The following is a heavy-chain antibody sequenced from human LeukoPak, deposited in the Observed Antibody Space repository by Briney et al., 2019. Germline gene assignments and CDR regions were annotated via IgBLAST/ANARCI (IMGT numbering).Heavy chain of an antibody. V-gene: IGHV4-38-2*02. CDR1: GYSISSGYY. CDR2: IYHSGST. CDR3: ARADYSSTWSHDYYYMDV. D-gene: IGHD6-13*01. Sequence: SETRSLTCTVSGYSISSGYYWGWIRQPPGKGLEWIGSIYHSGSTYYNPSLKSRVTISVDTSKNQFSLKLSSVTAADTAVYYCARADYSSTWSHDYYYMDVWGKGTTVIVSS. J-gene: IGHJ6*03.